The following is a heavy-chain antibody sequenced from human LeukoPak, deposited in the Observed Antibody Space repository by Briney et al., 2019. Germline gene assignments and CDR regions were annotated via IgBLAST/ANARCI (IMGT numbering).Heavy chain of an antibody. Sequence: SETLSLTCTVSGDSINSYYWNWIRQPPGKGLEWIGYIYYSGSTNYNPSLKSRVTISVDTSKNQFSLKLSSVTAADTAVYYCARGARGSYSYWGQGTLVTVSS. J-gene: IGHJ4*02. CDR3: ARGARGSYSY. V-gene: IGHV4-59*01. D-gene: IGHD1-26*01. CDR1: GDSINSYY. CDR2: IYYSGST.